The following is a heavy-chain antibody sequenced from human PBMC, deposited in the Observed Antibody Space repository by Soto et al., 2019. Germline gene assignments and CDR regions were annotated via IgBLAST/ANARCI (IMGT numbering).Heavy chain of an antibody. V-gene: IGHV4-31*03. D-gene: IGHD3-22*01. J-gene: IGHJ4*02. CDR2: IYYSGST. CDR1: GGSISSGGYY. Sequence: QVQLQESGPGLVKPSQTLSLTCTVSGGSISSGGYYWSWIRQHPGKGLEWIGYIYYSGSTYYNPSLKSRVTLSVDTSKNQFSLKLSSVTAADTAVYYCARATRGPSSGYYQLEYWGQGTLVTVSS. CDR3: ARATRGPSSGYYQLEY.